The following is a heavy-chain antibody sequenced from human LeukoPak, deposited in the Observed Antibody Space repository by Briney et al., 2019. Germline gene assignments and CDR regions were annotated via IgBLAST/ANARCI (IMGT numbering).Heavy chain of an antibody. CDR3: ARDGHRMYYYATSDYRFDY. Sequence: SVKVSCKASRGTFSSYAISWVRQAPGQGLEWMGGIIPIFGKANYAQKFQGRVTITADESTSTAYMELSSLRSEDTAVYYCARDGHRMYYYATSDYRFDYWGQGTLVTVSS. V-gene: IGHV1-69*13. D-gene: IGHD3-22*01. CDR2: IIPIFGKA. CDR1: RGTFSSYA. J-gene: IGHJ4*02.